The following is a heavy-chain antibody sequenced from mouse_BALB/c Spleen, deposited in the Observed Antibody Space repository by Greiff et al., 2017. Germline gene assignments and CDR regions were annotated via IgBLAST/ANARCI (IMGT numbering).Heavy chain of an antibody. CDR1: GYSITSDYA. V-gene: IGHV3-2*02. CDR2: ISYSGST. D-gene: IGHD2-4*01. J-gene: IGHJ2*01. Sequence: EVKVEESGPGLVKPSQSLSLTCTVTGYSITSDYAWNWIRQFPGNKLEWMGYISYSGSTSYNPSLKSRISITRDTSKNQFFLQLNSVTTEDTATYYCARWKGYYDYDGYFDYWGQGTTLTVSS. CDR3: ARWKGYYDYDGYFDY.